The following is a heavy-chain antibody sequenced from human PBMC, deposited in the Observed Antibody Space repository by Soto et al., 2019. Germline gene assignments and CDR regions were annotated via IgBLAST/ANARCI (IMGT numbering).Heavy chain of an antibody. V-gene: IGHV1-18*01. Sequence: GXSVKVSCKDSGYTFTSYGISWGRQAPGQGLEWMGWISAYNGNTNYAQKLQGRVTMTTDTSTSTAYMELRSLRSDDTAVYYCARQAYGNWFDPWGQGTPVTVSS. J-gene: IGHJ5*02. CDR3: ARQAYGNWFDP. CDR1: GYTFTSYG. D-gene: IGHD2-8*01. CDR2: ISAYNGNT.